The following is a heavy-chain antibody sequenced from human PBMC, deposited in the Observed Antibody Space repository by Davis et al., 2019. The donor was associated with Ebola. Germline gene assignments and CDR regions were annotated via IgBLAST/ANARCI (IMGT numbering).Heavy chain of an antibody. Sequence: MPSETLSLTCAVYGGSFSGYYWSWIRQPPGKGLEWIGEINHSGSTNYNPSLKSRVTISVDTSKNQFSLKLSSVTAADTAVYYCARMDYYYGSGTNRFDPWGQGTLVTVSP. D-gene: IGHD3-10*01. CDR2: INHSGST. V-gene: IGHV4-34*01. CDR3: ARMDYYYGSGTNRFDP. J-gene: IGHJ5*02. CDR1: GGSFSGYY.